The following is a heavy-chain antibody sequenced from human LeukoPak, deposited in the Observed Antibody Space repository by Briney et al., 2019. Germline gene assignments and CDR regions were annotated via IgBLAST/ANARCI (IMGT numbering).Heavy chain of an antibody. D-gene: IGHD3-22*01. Sequence: PGGSLRLSCAASRFTFSNFWMSWVRQAPGKGLEWVANIKEDGSEDHFVDSVKGRFTISRDNAKNSLYLQMSSLRAEDTAVYYCVREYYYNSSGYRALRYWGQGTLVTVSS. CDR2: IKEDGSED. J-gene: IGHJ4*02. V-gene: IGHV3-7*01. CDR3: VREYYYNSSGYRALRY. CDR1: RFTFSNFW.